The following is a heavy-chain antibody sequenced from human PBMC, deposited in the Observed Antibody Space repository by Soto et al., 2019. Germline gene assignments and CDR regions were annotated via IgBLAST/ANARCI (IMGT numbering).Heavy chain of an antibody. D-gene: IGHD2-21*01. CDR1: GYTFNIYA. CDR2: MNAGNGNT. Sequence: ASVKVSCKASGYTFNIYAIHWVRQAPGQRPEWMGWMNAGNGNTEYSPKFHGRVTMTRDRYARAAYMELSGLTSEDTAVYYCARDCTYCGGDTGREAFDIWGQRTMVTVSS. CDR3: ARDCTYCGGDTGREAFDI. V-gene: IGHV1-3*01. J-gene: IGHJ3*02.